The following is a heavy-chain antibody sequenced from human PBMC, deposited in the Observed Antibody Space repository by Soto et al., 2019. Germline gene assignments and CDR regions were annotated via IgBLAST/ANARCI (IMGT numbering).Heavy chain of an antibody. V-gene: IGHV1-69*06. CDR2: IIPIFGTA. Sequence: GASVKVSCKASGGTFSSYAISWVRQAPGQGLEWMGGIIPIFGTANYAQKFQGRVTITADKSTSTAYMELSSLRSEDTAVYYCARDDRDSSGWWGSYYYYYGMDVWGQGTTVTVSS. D-gene: IGHD6-19*01. CDR3: ARDDRDSSGWWGSYYYYYGMDV. CDR1: GGTFSSYA. J-gene: IGHJ6*02.